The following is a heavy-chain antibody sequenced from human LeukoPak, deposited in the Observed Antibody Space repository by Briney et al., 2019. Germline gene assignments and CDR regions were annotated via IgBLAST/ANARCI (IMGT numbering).Heavy chain of an antibody. Sequence: GRSLRLSCAVSGFTFSSYSMNWVRQAPGKGLEWVSSISSSSSYIYYADSVKGRFTISRDNAKNSLYLQMNSLRAEDTAVYYCAGEWLRLDAFDIWGQGTMVTVSS. CDR1: GFTFSSYS. D-gene: IGHD5-12*01. CDR3: AGEWLRLDAFDI. V-gene: IGHV3-21*01. J-gene: IGHJ3*02. CDR2: ISSSSSYI.